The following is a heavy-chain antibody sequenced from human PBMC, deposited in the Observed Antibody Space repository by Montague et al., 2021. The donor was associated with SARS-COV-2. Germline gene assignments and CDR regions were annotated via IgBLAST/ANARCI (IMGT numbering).Heavy chain of an antibody. CDR3: AREMVYDAFDI. V-gene: IGHV3-30-3*01. Sequence: SLRLSCAASGFTFSSYAMHWVRQAPGKGLEWVAVISYDGSNKYYADSVRGRFTIPRDNSKNTLYLQMNSLRAEDTAVYYCAREMVYDAFDIWGQGTMVTVSS. CDR2: ISYDGSNK. D-gene: IGHD1-14*01. J-gene: IGHJ3*02. CDR1: GFTFSSYA.